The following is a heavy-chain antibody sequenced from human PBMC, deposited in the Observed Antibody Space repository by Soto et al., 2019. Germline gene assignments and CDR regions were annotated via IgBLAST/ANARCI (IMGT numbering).Heavy chain of an antibody. V-gene: IGHV3-30-3*01. CDR2: VSYDGSNK. CDR1: GFTFSNYA. Sequence: QVQLVDSGGGVVQPGRSLTLSCAASGFTFSNYAMHWVRQAPGKGLEWVAIVSYDGSNKFYTDSVKGRFTISRDNSKNTLYLQMNGLRAEDTAVYYCARDRGRWLQSFDYWGQGTLVTASS. J-gene: IGHJ4*02. D-gene: IGHD5-12*01. CDR3: ARDRGRWLQSFDY.